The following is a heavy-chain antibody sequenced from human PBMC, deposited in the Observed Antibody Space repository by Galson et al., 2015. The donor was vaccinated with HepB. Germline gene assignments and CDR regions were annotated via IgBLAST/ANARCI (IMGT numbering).Heavy chain of an antibody. CDR2: TYYRSKWYN. CDR1: GDSVSSHSAA. D-gene: IGHD6-13*01. Sequence: CAISGDSVSSHSAAWNWIRQSPSRGLEWLGRTYYRSKWYNDYAVSVKSRITINPDTSKNQFSLRLNSVTPEDTAVYYCARGGSSSWELDYWGQGTLVTVSS. J-gene: IGHJ4*02. V-gene: IGHV6-1*01. CDR3: ARGGSSSWELDY.